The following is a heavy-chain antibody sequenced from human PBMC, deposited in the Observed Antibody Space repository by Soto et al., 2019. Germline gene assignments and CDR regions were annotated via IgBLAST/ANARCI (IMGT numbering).Heavy chain of an antibody. D-gene: IGHD3-3*01. V-gene: IGHV1-24*01. J-gene: IGHJ3*02. Sequence: ASVKVSCKVSGYTLTELSMHWVRQAPGKGLEWMGGFDPEDGETIYAQKFQGRVTMTVDTSTDTAYMELSSLRSEDTAVYYCATSSPRPQYDFWSGYHDAFDIWGQGTMVTVS. CDR2: FDPEDGET. CDR1: GYTLTELS. CDR3: ATSSPRPQYDFWSGYHDAFDI.